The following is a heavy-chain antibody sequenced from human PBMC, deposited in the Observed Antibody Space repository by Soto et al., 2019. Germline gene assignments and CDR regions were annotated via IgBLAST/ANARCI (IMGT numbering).Heavy chain of an antibody. CDR2: ISSTTNYI. CDR3: ARESEDLTSNFDY. J-gene: IGHJ4*02. CDR1: GFTFTRYS. Sequence: GGSLRLSCAASGFTFTRYSMNWVRQAPGKGLEWASSISSTTNYIYYGDSMKGRFTISRDNAKNSLYLEMNSLRAEDTAVYYCARESEDLTSNFDYWGQGTLVTVSS. V-gene: IGHV3-21*06.